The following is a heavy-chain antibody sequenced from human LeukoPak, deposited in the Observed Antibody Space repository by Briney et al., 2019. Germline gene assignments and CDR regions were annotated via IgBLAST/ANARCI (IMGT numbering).Heavy chain of an antibody. Sequence: GGSLRLSCAASGFTFSSYAMSWVRQAPGKGLEWVSAISGSGGSTYYADSVKGRFTISRDNSKNTLYLQMNSLRAEDTAVYYCANYGSGSYLAYWGQGTLVTVSS. CDR3: ANYGSGSYLAY. CDR1: GFTFSSYA. CDR2: ISGSGGST. D-gene: IGHD3-10*01. J-gene: IGHJ4*02. V-gene: IGHV3-23*01.